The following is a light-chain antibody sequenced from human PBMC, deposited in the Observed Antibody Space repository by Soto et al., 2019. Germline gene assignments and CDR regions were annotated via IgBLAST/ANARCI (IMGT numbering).Light chain of an antibody. CDR3: HQYGSSPST. J-gene: IGKJ1*01. Sequence: EIVLTQSPATLSLSPGERATLSCRASQSVTRYLAWYQQRPGQTPRLLIYDASSRATGIPDRFSGSGSGTDFTLTISRLEPEDFAVYYCHQYGSSPSTFGQGTKVDIK. CDR2: DAS. CDR1: QSVTRY. V-gene: IGKV3-20*01.